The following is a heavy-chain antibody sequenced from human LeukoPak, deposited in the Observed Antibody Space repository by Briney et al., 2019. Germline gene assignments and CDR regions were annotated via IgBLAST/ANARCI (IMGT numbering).Heavy chain of an antibody. J-gene: IGHJ4*02. Sequence: PGGSLRLSCAASGFTFSSYIMNWVRQAPGKGLEWVSSISTSSSSMYYADSVKGRFTISRDNAKNSLYLQMNSLRAEDTAVYFCASDHCSPYVGWGQGTLVTVSS. D-gene: IGHD4-23*01. CDR2: ISTSSSSM. CDR1: GFTFSSYI. CDR3: ASDHCSPYVG. V-gene: IGHV3-21*01.